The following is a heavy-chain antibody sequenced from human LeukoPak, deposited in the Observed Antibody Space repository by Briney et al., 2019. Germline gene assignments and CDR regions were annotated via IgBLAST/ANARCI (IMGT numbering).Heavy chain of an antibody. V-gene: IGHV3-23*01. CDR1: GFTFSSYP. CDR3: AKETFGWYLDL. CDR2: ISASGGAT. D-gene: IGHD3-3*01. Sequence: GGSLRLSCAASGFTFSSYPMNWVRQAPGKGLEWVSAISASGGATYYADSVKGRFTISRDNSKNTLYLQMNSLRADDTAVYYCAKETFGWYLDLWGRGTLVTVSS. J-gene: IGHJ2*01.